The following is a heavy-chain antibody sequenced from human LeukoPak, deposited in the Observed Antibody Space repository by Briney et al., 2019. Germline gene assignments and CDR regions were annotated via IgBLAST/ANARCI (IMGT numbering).Heavy chain of an antibody. Sequence: GGSLRLSCAASGFTFSDYAMHWVRQAPGKGLEWVTLISYNGVNKYYADSVKGRFTISRDNSKNTLYLQMDSLRAEDTAVYYCARAKDGTNILDYWGQGTLVTVSS. J-gene: IGHJ4*02. V-gene: IGHV3-30-3*01. CDR3: ARAKDGTNILDY. D-gene: IGHD5-24*01. CDR1: GFTFSDYA. CDR2: ISYNGVNK.